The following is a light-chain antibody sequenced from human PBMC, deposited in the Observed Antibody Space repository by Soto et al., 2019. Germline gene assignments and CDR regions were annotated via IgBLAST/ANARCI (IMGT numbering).Light chain of an antibody. CDR1: QSVSSSY. Sequence: EIVLTQSPGTLSLSPGERATLSRRASQSVSSSYLAWYQQKPGQAPRLLIYGASSRATGIPDRFSGSGSGTDFTLTISRLEPEDFAVYYCQQYGSSPCTFGQGTKVDIK. CDR2: GAS. V-gene: IGKV3-20*01. CDR3: QQYGSSPCT. J-gene: IGKJ1*01.